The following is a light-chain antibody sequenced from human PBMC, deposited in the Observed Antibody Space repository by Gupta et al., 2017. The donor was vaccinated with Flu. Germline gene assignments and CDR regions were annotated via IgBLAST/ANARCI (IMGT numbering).Light chain of an antibody. V-gene: IGLV1-40*01. CDR3: QSYDSSLSGRGV. J-gene: IGLJ2*01. CDR2: GNS. CDR1: IGAGYD. Sequence: APGQRVTISNIGAGYDVHWYQQLPGTAPKLLIYGNSNRPSGVPDRFSGSKSGTSASLAITGLQAEDEADYYCQSYDSSLSGRGVFGGGTKLTVL.